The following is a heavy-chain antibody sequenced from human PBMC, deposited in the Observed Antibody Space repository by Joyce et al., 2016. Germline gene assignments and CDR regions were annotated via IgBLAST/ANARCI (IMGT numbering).Heavy chain of an antibody. CDR2: IDPSDSYT. CDR3: ARLAHRSNWSWLDP. V-gene: IGHV5-10-1*03. Sequence: EVQLVQSGPEVKKPGESLRISCKGSGYSFTNYWINWVRQMPGKGLEWMGWIDPSDSYTYYSPAFQGHVTISTDKSIGTAYLQWRSLKASDTAMYYCARLAHRSNWSWLDPWGQGTLVIVSS. CDR1: GYSFTNYW. J-gene: IGHJ5*02. D-gene: IGHD2/OR15-2a*01.